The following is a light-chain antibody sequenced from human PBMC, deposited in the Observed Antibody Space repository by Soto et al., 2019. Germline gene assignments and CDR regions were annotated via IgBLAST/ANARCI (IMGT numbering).Light chain of an antibody. CDR2: GAS. CDR1: QSVSSD. Sequence: EIVMTQSPATLSVSPGERATLSCRASQSVSSDLAWYHQKPGQAPRLLIYGASTRATGIPARFSGSRSGTEFTLSINSLQSEDFAVYYCQQYNNWPRTFGQGTKVDIK. CDR3: QQYNNWPRT. V-gene: IGKV3-15*01. J-gene: IGKJ1*01.